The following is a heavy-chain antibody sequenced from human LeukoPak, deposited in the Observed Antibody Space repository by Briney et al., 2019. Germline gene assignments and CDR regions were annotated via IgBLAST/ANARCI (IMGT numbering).Heavy chain of an antibody. CDR2: ISGSGGST. D-gene: IGHD5-18*01. CDR1: GFTFSSYA. J-gene: IGHJ4*02. CDR3: AKDHLGLRYSYGYAKFPFDY. Sequence: GGSLRLSCAASGFTFSSYAMSWVRQAPGKGLEWVSAISGSGGSTYYADSVKGRFTISRDNSKNTLYLQMSSLRAEDTAVYYCAKDHLGLRYSYGYAKFPFDYWGQGTLVTVSS. V-gene: IGHV3-23*01.